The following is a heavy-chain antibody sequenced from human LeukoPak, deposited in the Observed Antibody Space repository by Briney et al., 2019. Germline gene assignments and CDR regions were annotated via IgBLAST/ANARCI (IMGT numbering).Heavy chain of an antibody. V-gene: IGHV3-23*01. CDR3: AKPKHIVVVIGWFDP. D-gene: IGHD2-21*01. J-gene: IGHJ5*02. Sequence: GGSLRLSCAASGFTFSSYAMGWVRQAPGKGLEWVSAISGSGGSTYYADSVKGRFTISRDNSKNTLYLQMNSLRAEDTAVYYCAKPKHIVVVIGWFDPWGQGTLVTVSS. CDR1: GFTFSSYA. CDR2: ISGSGGST.